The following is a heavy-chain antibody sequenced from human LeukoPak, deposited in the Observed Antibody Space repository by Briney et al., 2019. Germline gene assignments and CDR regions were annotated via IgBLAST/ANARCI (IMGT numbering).Heavy chain of an antibody. J-gene: IGHJ6*03. V-gene: IGHV1-2*02. CDR3: ATRLTGYYTGHYYYYMDV. Sequence: ASVTVSCKASGYTFTGYYMHWVRQAPGKGLEWMGWINPNSGGTNYAQKFQGRVTMTRDTSISTAYMELSRLRSEDTAVYYCATRLTGYYTGHYYYYMDVWGKGTTVTISS. D-gene: IGHD3-9*01. CDR1: GYTFTGYY. CDR2: INPNSGGT.